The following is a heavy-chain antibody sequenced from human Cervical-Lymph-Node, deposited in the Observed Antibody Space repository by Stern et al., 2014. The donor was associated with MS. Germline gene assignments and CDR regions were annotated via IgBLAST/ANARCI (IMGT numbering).Heavy chain of an antibody. CDR3: ARGHRLQSLPYYYYYGMDV. CDR1: GGTFRSYA. CDR2: IILIFGIA. D-gene: IGHD5-24*01. Sequence: QVQLVESGAEVKKPGSSVKVSCKASGGTFRSYAISWVRQAPGQGLEWMGGIILIFGIANYAQKFQGRVTITADKSTSTAYMELSSLRSEDTAVYYCARGHRLQSLPYYYYYGMDVWGQGTTVTVSS. J-gene: IGHJ6*02. V-gene: IGHV1-69*17.